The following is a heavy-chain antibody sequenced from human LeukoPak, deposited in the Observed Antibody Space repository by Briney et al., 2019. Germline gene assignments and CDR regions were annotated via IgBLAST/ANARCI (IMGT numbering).Heavy chain of an antibody. CDR3: ARHAGYDFWSGYYRPYYFDY. CDR1: GGSISSSSYY. J-gene: IGHJ4*02. CDR2: IYYSGST. V-gene: IGHV4-39*01. D-gene: IGHD3-3*01. Sequence: SETLSLTCTVSGGSISSSSYYWGGIRQPPGKGLEWIGSIYYSGSTYYNPSLKSRVTISVDTSKNQFSLKLSSVTAADTAVYYCARHAGYDFWSGYYRPYYFDYWGQGTLVTVSS.